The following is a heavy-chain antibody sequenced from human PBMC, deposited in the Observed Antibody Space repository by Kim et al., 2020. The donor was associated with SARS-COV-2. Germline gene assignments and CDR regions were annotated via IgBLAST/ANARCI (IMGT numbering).Heavy chain of an antibody. Sequence: YNPSLKSRVTISVDTSKNQFSLKLSSVTAADTAVYYFARAGYSYGYWFDPWGQGTLVTVSS. CDR3: ARAGYSYGYWFDP. J-gene: IGHJ5*02. V-gene: IGHV4-59*01. D-gene: IGHD5-18*01.